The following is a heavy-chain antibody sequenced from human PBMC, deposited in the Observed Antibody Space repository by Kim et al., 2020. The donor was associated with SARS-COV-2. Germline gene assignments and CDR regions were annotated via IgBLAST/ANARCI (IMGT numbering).Heavy chain of an antibody. Sequence: SVKVSCKASGGTFSSYAISWVRQAPGQGLEWMGRIIPIPEIANYAQKFQGRVTIIADKSTSTGYMELSSLRSEDTAVYYCARAGYCSGGSCYDSFDAFDIWGQGTMVTVSS. CDR2: IIPIPEIA. V-gene: IGHV1-69*04. D-gene: IGHD2-15*01. J-gene: IGHJ3*02. CDR3: ARAGYCSGGSCYDSFDAFDI. CDR1: GGTFSSYA.